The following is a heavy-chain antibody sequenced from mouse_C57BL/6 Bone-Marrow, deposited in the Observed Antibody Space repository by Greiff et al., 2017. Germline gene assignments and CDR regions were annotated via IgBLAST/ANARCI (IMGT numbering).Heavy chain of an antibody. V-gene: IGHV1-82*01. D-gene: IGHD1-1*01. CDR1: GYAFSSSW. CDR2: IYPGDGDT. Sequence: VQLVESGPELVKPGASVKISCKASGYAFSSSWMNWVKQRPGKGLEWIGRIYPGDGDTNYNGKFKGKATLTADNSSSTAYMQLSSLTSEDSAVYFCSYYYGSSPFDYWGQGTTLTVSS. CDR3: SYYYGSSPFDY. J-gene: IGHJ2*01.